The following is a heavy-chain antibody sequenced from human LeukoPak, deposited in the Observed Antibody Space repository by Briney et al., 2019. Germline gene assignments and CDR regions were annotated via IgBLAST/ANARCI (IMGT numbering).Heavy chain of an antibody. V-gene: IGHV4-4*07. D-gene: IGHD3-22*01. Sequence: SETLSLTCTVSGDSISRHHWSWIRQPAGKGLEWIGRIHTSGDTDYNPSLKSRVTLSVDTSKNQFSLKLNSVTAADTAVYYCAAYSSSTGYALDYWGQGTLVTVSS. J-gene: IGHJ4*02. CDR2: IHTSGDT. CDR3: AAYSSSTGYALDY. CDR1: GDSISRHH.